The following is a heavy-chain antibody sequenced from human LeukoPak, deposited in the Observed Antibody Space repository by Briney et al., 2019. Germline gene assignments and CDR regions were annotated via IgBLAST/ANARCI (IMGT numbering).Heavy chain of an antibody. CDR2: IYTNGNT. Sequence: SETLSLTCIVSGGSFSSSYWSWSRQPPGKGLEWIAYIYTNGNTNTNPSPTSRVTIAVDTSLRLFSLKLSAVTAADTAVYYCARGFVRLTPQAGVFQIWGQGTKVTVSS. V-gene: IGHV4-59*01. CDR3: ARGFVRLTPQAGVFQI. D-gene: IGHD2-21*01. CDR1: GGSFSSSY. J-gene: IGHJ3*02.